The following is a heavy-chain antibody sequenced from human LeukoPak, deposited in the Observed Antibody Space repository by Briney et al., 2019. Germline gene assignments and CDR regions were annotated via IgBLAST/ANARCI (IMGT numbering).Heavy chain of an antibody. Sequence: SVKVSCKASGGTFSSYAISWVRQALGQGLEWMGGIIPIFGTANYAQKFQGRVTITADESTSTAYMELSSLRSEDTAVYYCARDPGIAAAGTRYFDYWGQGTLVTVSS. J-gene: IGHJ4*02. CDR1: GGTFSSYA. CDR3: ARDPGIAAAGTRYFDY. D-gene: IGHD6-13*01. V-gene: IGHV1-69*13. CDR2: IIPIFGTA.